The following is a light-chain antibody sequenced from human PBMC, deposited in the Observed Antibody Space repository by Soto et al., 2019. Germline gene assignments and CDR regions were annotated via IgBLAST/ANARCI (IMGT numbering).Light chain of an antibody. V-gene: IGKV3-15*01. CDR1: QSVNSS. Sequence: ETVMTQFPTTLSVSPGERATLSCRASQSVNSSLALYQQKPGQAPRLLIYAAFTRAPGVPARFSGSGSGTECTPTITLPQTDDSAVYFCPQYNSWPPLTFGGGNTVQIK. CDR2: AAF. J-gene: IGKJ4*01. CDR3: PQYNSWPPLT.